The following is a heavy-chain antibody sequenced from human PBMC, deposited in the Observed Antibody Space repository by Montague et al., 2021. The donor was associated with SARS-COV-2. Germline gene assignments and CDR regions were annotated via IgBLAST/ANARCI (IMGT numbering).Heavy chain of an antibody. J-gene: IGHJ4*02. D-gene: IGHD6-13*01. CDR1: GFTFTSYW. CDR2: IKQDGSEK. V-gene: IGHV3-7*01. Sequence: SLRLSCAASGFTFTSYWMSWVRQAPGKGLEWVANIKQDGSEKYYVDSVKGRFTIARDNAKNSLYLQMNSLRAEDTAVYYCARVPSSSWYLDSWGQGTLVTVSS. CDR3: ARVPSSSWYLDS.